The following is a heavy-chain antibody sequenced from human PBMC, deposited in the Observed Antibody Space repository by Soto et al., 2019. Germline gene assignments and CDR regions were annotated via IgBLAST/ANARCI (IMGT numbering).Heavy chain of an antibody. CDR1: GYTFTSYY. CDR3: ARDGGSSLTHYYYYYGMDV. V-gene: IGHV1-46*01. CDR2: INPSGGST. J-gene: IGHJ6*02. Sequence: GASVKVSCKASGYTFTSYYMHWVRQAPGQGLEWMGIINPSGGSTSYAQKFQGRVTMTRDTSTSTVYMELSSLRSEDTAVYYCARDGGSSLTHYYYYYGMDVWGQGTTVTVSS. D-gene: IGHD6-6*01.